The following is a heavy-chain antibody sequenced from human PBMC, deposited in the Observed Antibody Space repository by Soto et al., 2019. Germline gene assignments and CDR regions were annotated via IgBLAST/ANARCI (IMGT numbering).Heavy chain of an antibody. CDR2: IIPIFGTA. Sequence: SVKVSCKASGGTFSSYAISWVRQAPGQGLEWMGGIIPIFGTANYAQKFQGRVTITADESTSTAYMELSSLRSEDTAVYYCARAYYYGSGSYYWFDPWGQGTLVTVSS. CDR1: GGTFSSYA. V-gene: IGHV1-69*13. CDR3: ARAYYYGSGSYYWFDP. J-gene: IGHJ5*02. D-gene: IGHD3-10*01.